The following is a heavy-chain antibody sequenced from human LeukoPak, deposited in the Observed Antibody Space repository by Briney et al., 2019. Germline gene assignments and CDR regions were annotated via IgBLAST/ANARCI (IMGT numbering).Heavy chain of an antibody. J-gene: IGHJ6*03. D-gene: IGHD5-12*01. V-gene: IGHV1-18*01. CDR3: ARGGYVPNYYYYYMDV. CDR2: ISAYNGNT. CDR1: GYTFTSYG. Sequence: ASVKVSCKASGYTFTSYGISWVRQAPGQGLEWMGWISAYNGNTNYAQKLQGRVTMTTDTSTSTAHMELRSLRSDDTAVYYCARGGYVPNYYYYYMDVWGKGTTVTISS.